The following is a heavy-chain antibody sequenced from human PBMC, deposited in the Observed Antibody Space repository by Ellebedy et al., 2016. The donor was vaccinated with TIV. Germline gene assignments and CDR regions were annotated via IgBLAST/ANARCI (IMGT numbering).Heavy chain of an antibody. CDR3: ARGLVVVTATDAFDI. V-gene: IGHV1-8*03. D-gene: IGHD2-21*02. J-gene: IGHJ3*02. CDR1: GYTFTSYG. CDR2: MNPNSGNT. Sequence: ASVKVSCKASGYTFTSYGISWVRQAPGQGLEWMGWMNPNSGNTGYAQKFQGRVTITRNTSISTAYMELSSLRSEDTAVYYCARGLVVVTATDAFDIWGQGTMVTVSS.